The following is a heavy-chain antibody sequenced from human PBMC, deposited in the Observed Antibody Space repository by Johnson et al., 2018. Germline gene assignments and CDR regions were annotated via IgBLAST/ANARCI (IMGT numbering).Heavy chain of an antibody. J-gene: IGHJ6*03. CDR1: GGSFSGYY. V-gene: IGHV4-34*01. Sequence: QVQLRQWGAGLLKPSETLSLTCAVYGGSFSGYYWSWIRQPPGKGLEWIGEINHSGSTNYNPSLKSRVTIPVDTSKNQFSLKLSSVTAEDPAVYYCARVMAAAGYYYYYYMDVWGKGTTVTVSS. CDR3: ARVMAAAGYYYYYYMDV. D-gene: IGHD6-13*01. CDR2: INHSGST.